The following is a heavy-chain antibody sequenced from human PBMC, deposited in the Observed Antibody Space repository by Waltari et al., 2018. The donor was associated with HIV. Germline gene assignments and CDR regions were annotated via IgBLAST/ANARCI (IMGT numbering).Heavy chain of an antibody. Sequence: QVQLEQWGAGLLKPLETLSLPCAVYGGSFSGSYWSWIRQPPGKGLEWIGEMNHSGSTNYNAALKSRVTISVDTSKNQFSLNLTSVTAADTAMYYCARGSGGYSYGLYYFDHWGQGNLVTVSS. CDR2: MNHSGST. D-gene: IGHD5-18*01. CDR1: GGSFSGSY. V-gene: IGHV4-34*01. J-gene: IGHJ4*02. CDR3: ARGSGGYSYGLYYFDH.